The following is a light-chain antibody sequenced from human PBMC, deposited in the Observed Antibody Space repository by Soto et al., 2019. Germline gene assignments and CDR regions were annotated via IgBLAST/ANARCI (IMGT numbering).Light chain of an antibody. CDR3: QQRYNWPLT. V-gene: IGKV3-11*01. J-gene: IGKJ4*01. CDR2: GAS. Sequence: EIVLTQSPDTLSLSPGERATLSCRASQSVGIYLAWYRQKPGQAPRLLIYGASNRATGIPARFSGSGTGTDFTLTITSLEPEDFAVYYCQQRYNWPLTFGGGTKVEIK. CDR1: QSVGIY.